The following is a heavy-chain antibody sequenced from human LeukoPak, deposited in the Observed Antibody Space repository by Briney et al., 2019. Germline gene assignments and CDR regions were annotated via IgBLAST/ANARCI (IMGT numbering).Heavy chain of an antibody. V-gene: IGHV4-30-4*01. J-gene: IGHJ4*02. CDR3: ARALNGYFYAFDS. CDR1: GGSISSGEYY. Sequence: SQTLSLTCTVSGGSISSGEYYWSWIRQPPGKGLEWIGYFSYTGSTYYNPSVKSRVSISVDTSKNQFSLRLTSVTAADTAVYYCARALNGYFYAFDSWGQGTLVTVSS. D-gene: IGHD2/OR15-2a*01. CDR2: FSYTGST.